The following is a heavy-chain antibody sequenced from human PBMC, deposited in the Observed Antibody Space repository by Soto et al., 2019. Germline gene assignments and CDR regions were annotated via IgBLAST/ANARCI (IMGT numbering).Heavy chain of an antibody. Sequence: GASVKVSCKVSGYTLTELSMHWVRQAPGKGLEWMGGFDPEDGETIYAQKLQGWVTMTRDTSTSTAYMELSRLRSDDTAVYYCARVQFTRTGSYYNVYYFDYWGQGTLVTVSS. J-gene: IGHJ4*02. CDR2: FDPEDGET. CDR1: GYTLTELS. V-gene: IGHV1-24*01. CDR3: ARVQFTRTGSYYNVYYFDY. D-gene: IGHD3-10*01.